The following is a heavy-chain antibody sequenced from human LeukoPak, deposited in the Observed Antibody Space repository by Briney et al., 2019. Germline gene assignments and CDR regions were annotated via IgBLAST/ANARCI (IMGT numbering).Heavy chain of an antibody. V-gene: IGHV4-39*07. CDR1: GDSIGTISYY. CDR2: INHSGST. Sequence: SETLSLTCTVSGDSIGTISYYLGSIRQPTGKGLEWIGEINHSGSTNYNASLKSRVTISVDRSKNQFSLKLSSVTAADTAVYYCARGYGPGSYDTDPWGQGTLVTVSS. D-gene: IGHD3-10*01. CDR3: ARGYGPGSYDTDP. J-gene: IGHJ5*02.